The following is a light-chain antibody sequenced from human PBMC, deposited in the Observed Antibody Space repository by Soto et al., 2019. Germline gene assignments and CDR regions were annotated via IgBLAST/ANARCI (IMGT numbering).Light chain of an antibody. CDR3: QQYGSSGT. V-gene: IGKV3-20*01. J-gene: IGKJ1*01. CDR2: GAS. CDR1: QSVSNNY. Sequence: EIVLTQYPGTLSLSPGVRATLSCRASQSVSNNYFAWYQQKPGQAPRLLIYGASKRATGIPDRFSGSGSGTDFTLTISRLEPEDFAGYYCQQYGSSGTFGQGTKVEIK.